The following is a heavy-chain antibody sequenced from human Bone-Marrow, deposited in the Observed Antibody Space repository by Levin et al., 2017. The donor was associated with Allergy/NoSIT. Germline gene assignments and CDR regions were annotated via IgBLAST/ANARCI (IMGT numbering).Heavy chain of an antibody. D-gene: IGHD2-2*01. Sequence: PGGSLRLSCTVSGGSISTYYWSWIRQPPGKGLEWIGYFYYIAGDDYNPSLKGRATISQGTSKNQFSLNLTSVTAADTAVYYCARHGDRSTSESVDHWGQGILVTVSS. CDR3: ARHGDRSTSESVDH. CDR1: GGSISTYY. V-gene: IGHV4-59*08. J-gene: IGHJ4*02. CDR2: FYYIAGD.